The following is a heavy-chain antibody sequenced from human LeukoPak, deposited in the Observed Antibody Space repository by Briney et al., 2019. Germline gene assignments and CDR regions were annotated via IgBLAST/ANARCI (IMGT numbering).Heavy chain of an antibody. CDR3: ARVDSGTSGSFDY. J-gene: IGHJ4*02. CDR1: GFSLSNYW. CDR2: IKQDGGEK. Sequence: GGSLRLSCAASGFSLSNYWMSWVRQVPGKGLEWVANIKQDGGEKYYVDSVKGRFTTSRDNAKNSLYLQLNSLRAEDTAVYYCARVDSGTSGSFDYWGQGTLVTVSS. D-gene: IGHD3-10*01. V-gene: IGHV3-7*04.